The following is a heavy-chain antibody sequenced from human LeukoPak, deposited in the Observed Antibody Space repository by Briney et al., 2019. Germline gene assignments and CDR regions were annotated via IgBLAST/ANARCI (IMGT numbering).Heavy chain of an antibody. J-gene: IGHJ5*02. Sequence: SETLSLTCTVSGGSISSSSYYWGWIRQPPGKGLEWIGSIYYSGSTYYNPSLKSRVTISVDTSKNQFSLKLSSVTAADTAVYYCARGCDWNYYNWFDPWGQGTLVTVSS. CDR2: IYYSGST. D-gene: IGHD1-7*01. CDR3: ARGCDWNYYNWFDP. V-gene: IGHV4-39*07. CDR1: GGSISSSSYY.